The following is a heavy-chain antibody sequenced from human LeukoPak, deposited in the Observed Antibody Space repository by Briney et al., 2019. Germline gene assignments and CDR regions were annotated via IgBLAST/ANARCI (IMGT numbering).Heavy chain of an antibody. D-gene: IGHD6-13*01. CDR3: ARDHSTSSSWYYYYYYMDV. V-gene: IGHV1-2*02. CDR1: GYTFTSYY. J-gene: IGHJ6*03. CDR2: INPNSGGT. Sequence: GASVKVSCKASGYTFTSYYMHWVRQAPGQGLEWMGWINPNSGGTNYAQKFQGRVTMTRDTSISTAYMELSRLRSDDTAVYYCARDHSTSSSWYYYYYYMDVWGKGTTVTVSS.